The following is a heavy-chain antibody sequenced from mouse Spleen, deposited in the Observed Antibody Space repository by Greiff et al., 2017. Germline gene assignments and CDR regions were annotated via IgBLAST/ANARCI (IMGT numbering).Heavy chain of an antibody. Sequence: QVQLQQSGAELVKPGASVKLSCKASGYTFTSYWMHWVKQRPGQGLEWIGGIDPSGSYTNYNQKFKGKATLTVDKSSSTAYMQLSSLTSEDSAVYYCARDDYDPFDVWGAGTTVTVSS. CDR2: IDPSGSYT. V-gene: IGHV1-69*02. CDR3: ARDDYDPFDV. D-gene: IGHD2-4*01. CDR1: GYTFTSYW. J-gene: IGHJ1*01.